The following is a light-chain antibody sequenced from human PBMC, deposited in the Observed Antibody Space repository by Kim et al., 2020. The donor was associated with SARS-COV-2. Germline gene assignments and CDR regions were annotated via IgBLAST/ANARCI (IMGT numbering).Light chain of an antibody. V-gene: IGLV6-57*02. Sequence: TVPIACTGSNGSIASNYVEWYQQRPGSAPTTVIYGHNQRPSGVPDRLSGSIDSSSNSASLTISGLTTEDEADYYCQSYDSTTLWVFGGGTQLTVL. CDR1: NGSIASNY. J-gene: IGLJ3*02. CDR2: GHN. CDR3: QSYDSTTLWV.